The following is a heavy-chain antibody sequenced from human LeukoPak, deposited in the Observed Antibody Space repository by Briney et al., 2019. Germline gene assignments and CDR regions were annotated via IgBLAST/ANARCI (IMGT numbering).Heavy chain of an antibody. Sequence: PETLSLTCTLSGYSLSSGYAWGWIRQPQGKGLEWSGSIYHSGSTYYNPSLKSRVTISVDTSKNKFSLKLSSVTAADTAVYYCARVRPTYYYYMDVWGKGTTVTVSS. CDR1: GYSLSSGYA. CDR2: IYHSGST. J-gene: IGHJ6*03. CDR3: ARVRPTYYYYMDV. V-gene: IGHV4-38-2*02.